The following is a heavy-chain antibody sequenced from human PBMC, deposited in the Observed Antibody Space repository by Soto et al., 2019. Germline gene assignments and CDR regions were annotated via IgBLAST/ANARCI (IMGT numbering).Heavy chain of an antibody. J-gene: IGHJ6*02. CDR1: GGTFSSYA. CDR3: AREGNFWSGSGYYYYYGMDV. V-gene: IGHV1-69*13. CDR2: IIPIFGTA. Sequence: GAAVKVSCKASGGTFSSYAISWVRQAPGQGLEWMGGIIPIFGTANYAQKFQGRVTITADESTSTAYMELSRLRSVDTAVYYCAREGNFWSGSGYYYYYGMDVWGQGTTVTVSS. D-gene: IGHD3-3*01.